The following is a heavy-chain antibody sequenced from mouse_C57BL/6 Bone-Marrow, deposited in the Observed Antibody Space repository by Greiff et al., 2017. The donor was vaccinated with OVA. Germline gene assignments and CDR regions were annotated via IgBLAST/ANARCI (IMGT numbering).Heavy chain of an antibody. CDR1: GYAFSSSW. CDR2: IYPGDGDT. CDR3: ARERNYGSY. J-gene: IGHJ2*01. V-gene: IGHV1-82*01. Sequence: QVQLQQSGPELVKPGASVKISCKASGYAFSSSWMNWVKQRPGKGLEWIGRIYPGDGDTNYNGKFKGKATLTADKSSSTAYMQLSSLTSEDSAVYFCARERNYGSYWGQGTTLTVSS. D-gene: IGHD1-1*01.